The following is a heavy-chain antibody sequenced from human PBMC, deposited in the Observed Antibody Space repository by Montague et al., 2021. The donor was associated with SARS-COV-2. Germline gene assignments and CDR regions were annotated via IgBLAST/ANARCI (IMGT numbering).Heavy chain of an antibody. Sequence: SETLSLTCSVSGDSISRYYWSWIRQSDGKGLEWIGRIDTSGSVXXXPALQSRVSMSVDTSKSQVSLNVTSVTAADTAVYYCAREIWHLDVWGRGILVTVSS. CDR1: GDSISRYY. J-gene: IGHJ2*01. CDR2: IDTSGSV. V-gene: IGHV4-4*07. CDR3: AREIWHLDV.